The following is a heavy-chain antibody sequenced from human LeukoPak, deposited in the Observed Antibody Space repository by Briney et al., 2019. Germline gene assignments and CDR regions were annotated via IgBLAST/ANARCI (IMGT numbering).Heavy chain of an antibody. CDR1: GGSFSGYY. CDR2: INHSGST. V-gene: IGHV4-34*01. CDR3: ARVTRGYSYGYDY. J-gene: IGHJ4*02. Sequence: PSETLSLTCAVYGGSFSGYYWCWIRQPPGKGLEWIGEINHSGSTNYNPSLKSRVTISLDTSKNHFSLKLSSVTAADTAVYYCARVTRGYSYGYDYWGQGTLVTVSS. D-gene: IGHD5-18*01.